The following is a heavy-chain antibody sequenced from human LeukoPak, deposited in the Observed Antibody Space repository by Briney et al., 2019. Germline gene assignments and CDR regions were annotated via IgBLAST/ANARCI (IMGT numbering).Heavy chain of an antibody. J-gene: IGHJ4*02. CDR2: IYYSGST. D-gene: IGHD3-10*01. V-gene: IGHV4-39*01. CDR3: ARLRGLLNFDY. CDR1: GGSISGSSYY. Sequence: SETLSLTCTVSGGSISGSSYYWRWIRQPPGKGLEWIGSIYYSGSTYYNPSLKSRVTISVDTSKNQFSLKLSSVTAADTAVYYCARLRGLLNFDYWGQGTLVTVSS.